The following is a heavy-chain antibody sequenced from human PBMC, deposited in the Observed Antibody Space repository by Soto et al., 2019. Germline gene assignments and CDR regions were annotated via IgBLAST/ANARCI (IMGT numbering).Heavy chain of an antibody. CDR1: GGTFSSYA. CDR3: ARLGIYCSSTICQKSYYYYGMDV. V-gene: IGHV1-69*01. CDR2: IIPIFGTA. D-gene: IGHD2-2*01. J-gene: IGHJ6*02. Sequence: QVQLVQSGAEVKKPGSSVKVSCKASGGTFSSYAISWVRQAPGQGLEWMGGIIPIFGTANYAQKFQGRVTITADESTSTAYMELSSLISEDTAVYYRARLGIYCSSTICQKSYYYYGMDVWGQGTTVTVSS.